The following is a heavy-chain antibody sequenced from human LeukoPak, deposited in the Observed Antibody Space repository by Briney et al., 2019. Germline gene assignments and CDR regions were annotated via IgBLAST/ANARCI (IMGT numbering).Heavy chain of an antibody. D-gene: IGHD2-21*02. Sequence: GESLKISCKGSGYSFTSYWVGWVRQMPGKGLEWMGIIYPGDSDTRYSPSFQGQVTISADKSISTAYLQWSSLKASDTAMYYCARSPVVVTAIEYYFDYWGQGTLVTVSS. V-gene: IGHV5-51*01. CDR2: IYPGDSDT. J-gene: IGHJ4*02. CDR1: GYSFTSYW. CDR3: ARSPVVVTAIEYYFDY.